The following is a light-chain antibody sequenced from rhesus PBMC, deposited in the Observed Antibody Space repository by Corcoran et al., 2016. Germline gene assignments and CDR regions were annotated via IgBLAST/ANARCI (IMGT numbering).Light chain of an antibody. J-gene: IGKJ3*01. CDR3: LQDYTTPFT. Sequence: DIQMTQSPSSLSASVGDRVTVSCRASRGINKELSWYQRKPGKATTLLISGASILQTGVSSRFSGSGSGTDYTLTISNLQPEDVAIYFCLQDYTTPFTFGPGTKLDI. CDR2: GAS. CDR1: RGINKE. V-gene: IGKV1-94*01.